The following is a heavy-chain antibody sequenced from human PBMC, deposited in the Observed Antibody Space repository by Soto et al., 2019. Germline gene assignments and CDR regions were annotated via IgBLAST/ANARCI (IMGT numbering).Heavy chain of an antibody. CDR2: INTDGSTT. CDR3: VRIRRGDGYTFGY. CDR1: GFTLSNYW. V-gene: IGHV3-74*01. J-gene: IGHJ4*02. Sequence: EVQLVESGGVSVQPGGSLRLSCTASGFTLSNYWMHWVRQALGKGLVWVSRINTDGSTTTYADSVKGRFTISRDNAKNTVYLQMNSLRDEDTAVYYCVRIRRGDGYTFGYWGQGTLVTVSS. D-gene: IGHD5-12*01.